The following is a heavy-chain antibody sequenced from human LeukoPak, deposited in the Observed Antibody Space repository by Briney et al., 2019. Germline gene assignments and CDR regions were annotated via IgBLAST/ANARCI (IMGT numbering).Heavy chain of an antibody. Sequence: ASVKVSCKASGYTFTGYYMYWLRQAPGQGLELMGWVNPNRGDTNYAQKLQGRVTMTRDTSLSTVYMELSRLTSDDTAVYYCARDRAKYNSNDYFDYWGRGTLVTVSS. CDR2: VNPNRGDT. V-gene: IGHV1-2*02. CDR3: ARDRAKYNSNDYFDY. J-gene: IGHJ4*02. D-gene: IGHD5-24*01. CDR1: GYTFTGYY.